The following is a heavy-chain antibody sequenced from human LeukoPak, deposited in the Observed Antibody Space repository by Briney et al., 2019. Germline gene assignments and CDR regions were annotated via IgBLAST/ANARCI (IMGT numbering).Heavy chain of an antibody. J-gene: IGHJ3*01. CDR2: ICYDGSKK. CDR1: GFTFSSYG. V-gene: IGHV3-33*01. D-gene: IGHD3-22*01. Sequence: GGSLRLSCAASGFTFSSYGMHGVRQAPGKGLEWVAVICYDGSKKYYADSVKGRFTISRDNSKNSLYLEMNNLRADDTGVYYCARARYDSSGSHAFDVWGQGTMVTVSS. CDR3: ARARYDSSGSHAFDV.